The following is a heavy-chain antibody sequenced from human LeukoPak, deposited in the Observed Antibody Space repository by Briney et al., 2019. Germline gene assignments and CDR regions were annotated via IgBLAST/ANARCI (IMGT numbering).Heavy chain of an antibody. Sequence: GGSLRLSCAASGFTFSSYAMSWVRQAPGKGLEWVSAISGSGGSTYYADSVKGRFTISRDNSKNTLYLQMNSLRAEDTAVYYCAKDPGYYLPLNNWFDPWGQGTLVTVSS. CDR3: AKDPGYYLPLNNWFDP. CDR1: GFTFSSYA. CDR2: ISGSGGST. J-gene: IGHJ5*02. D-gene: IGHD3-16*01. V-gene: IGHV3-23*01.